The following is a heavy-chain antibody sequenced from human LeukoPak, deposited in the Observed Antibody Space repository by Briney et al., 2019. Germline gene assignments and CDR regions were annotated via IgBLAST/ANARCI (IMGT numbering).Heavy chain of an antibody. J-gene: IGHJ4*02. Sequence: ASVKVSCKASGYTFTSYGISWVRQAPGQGLEWMGWISAYNGNTNYAQKLQGRVTMTTDTSTSTAYMELRSLTSDGTAVYYCARDFGAYCGGDCSFDYWGQGTLVTVSS. V-gene: IGHV1-18*01. CDR3: ARDFGAYCGGDCSFDY. CDR2: ISAYNGNT. CDR1: GYTFTSYG. D-gene: IGHD2-21*02.